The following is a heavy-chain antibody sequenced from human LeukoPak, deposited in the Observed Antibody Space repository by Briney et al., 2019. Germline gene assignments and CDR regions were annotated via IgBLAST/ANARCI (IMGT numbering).Heavy chain of an antibody. D-gene: IGHD3-16*02. CDR2: ISSSSSTI. CDR3: AKTSLYDYVWGSYPSDFDY. Sequence: GGSLRLSCAASGFTFSSYSMNWVRQAPGKGLEWVSYISSSSSTIYYADSVKGRFTISRDNAKNSLYLQMNSLRAEDTAVYYCAKTSLYDYVWGSYPSDFDYWGQGTLVTVSS. V-gene: IGHV3-48*01. CDR1: GFTFSSYS. J-gene: IGHJ4*02.